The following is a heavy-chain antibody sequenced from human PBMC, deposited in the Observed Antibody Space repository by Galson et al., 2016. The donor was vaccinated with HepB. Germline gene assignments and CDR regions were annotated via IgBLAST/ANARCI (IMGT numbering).Heavy chain of an antibody. V-gene: IGHV3-30*03. D-gene: IGHD2-15*01. CDR3: ARDPGYCGGSRCQSDAFDI. Sequence: LRLSCAASGFAFSTYAMHWVRQAPGKGLEWVAVISFDGSQTYYADSVKGRFTFSRDNSKHTIFLQMNSLRAEDAARYYCARDPGYCGGSRCQSDAFDIWGQGTMVAVSS. CDR1: GFAFSTYA. CDR2: ISFDGSQT. J-gene: IGHJ3*02.